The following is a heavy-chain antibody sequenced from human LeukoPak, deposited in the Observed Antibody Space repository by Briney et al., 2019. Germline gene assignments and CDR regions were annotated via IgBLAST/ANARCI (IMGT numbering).Heavy chain of an antibody. CDR2: MNPNSGDT. CDR3: ARVIVGATLNWFDP. D-gene: IGHD1-26*01. Sequence: ASVKVSCKASGYTFTSYDINWVRQATGQGLEWMGWMNPNSGDTGYAQKFQGRVTMTRNTSISTAYMELSSLKSADTAVYYCARVIVGATLNWFDPWGQGTLVTVSS. CDR1: GYTFTSYD. J-gene: IGHJ5*02. V-gene: IGHV1-8*01.